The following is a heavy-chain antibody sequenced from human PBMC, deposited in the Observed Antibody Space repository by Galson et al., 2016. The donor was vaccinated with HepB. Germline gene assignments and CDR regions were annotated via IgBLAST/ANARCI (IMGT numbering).Heavy chain of an antibody. V-gene: IGHV3-7*03. CDR3: ARDPIRRDGYTPDY. CDR1: GFTFSDYW. CDR2: IKQDGSQK. J-gene: IGHJ4*02. Sequence: SLRLSCAASGFTFSDYWMAWVRQAPGKGPEWVANIKQDGSQKYYVDSVKGRFTISRDNTKNSLYLQMNTLRAEDTALYYCARDPIRRDGYTPDYWGQGILVIVSS. D-gene: IGHD5-24*01.